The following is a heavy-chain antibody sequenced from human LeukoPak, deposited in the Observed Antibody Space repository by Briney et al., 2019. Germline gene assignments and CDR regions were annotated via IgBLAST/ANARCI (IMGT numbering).Heavy chain of an antibody. Sequence: GGSLRLSCAASGFTVSSNYMSWVRQAPGKGLEWVSIIYSGGSTYFADSVKGRFTISRDNSKNTLYLQMNSLRAEDTAVYYCAKDLEELCSGGSCYAGVDYWGQGTLVTVSS. V-gene: IGHV3-53*01. CDR2: IYSGGST. J-gene: IGHJ4*02. CDR1: GFTVSSNY. CDR3: AKDLEELCSGGSCYAGVDY. D-gene: IGHD2-15*01.